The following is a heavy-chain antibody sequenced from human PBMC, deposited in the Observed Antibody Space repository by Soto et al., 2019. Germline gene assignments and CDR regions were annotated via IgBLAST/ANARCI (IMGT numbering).Heavy chain of an antibody. CDR2: IYHSGST. CDR1: GGSINAYF. Sequence: QAQLQESAPGLVKPSETLSLTCTVPGGSINAYFWSWIRQAPGKGLEWIGNIYHSGSTSYNPSLKSRVTISVDTSKNQFAPKLSSVTAADTAVYYCAGFRQRMDKNFDYWGQGTLVTVSS. D-gene: IGHD6-25*01. V-gene: IGHV4-59*08. J-gene: IGHJ4*02. CDR3: AGFRQRMDKNFDY.